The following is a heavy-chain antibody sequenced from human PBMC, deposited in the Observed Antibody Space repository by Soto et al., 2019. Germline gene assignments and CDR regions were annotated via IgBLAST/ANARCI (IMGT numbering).Heavy chain of an antibody. CDR3: ARGGTPIDY. J-gene: IGHJ4*02. V-gene: IGHV1-18*01. D-gene: IGHD3-16*01. CDR2: ISAYNGNT. CDR1: GYTFTNFG. Sequence: QVQLVQSGAEVKKPGASVKVSCKASGYTFTNFGISWVRQAPGQGLEWMGWISAYNGNTNYAQNFQGRVTMTTDTPTSTAYMERRSLRSDDTAVYYWARGGTPIDYWGQGTLVTVSS.